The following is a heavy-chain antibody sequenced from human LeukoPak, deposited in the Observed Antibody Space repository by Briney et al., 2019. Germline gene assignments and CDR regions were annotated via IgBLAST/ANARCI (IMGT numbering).Heavy chain of an antibody. Sequence: APVKVSCKASGYTFSDYYTHWVRQAPGQGLEWMGWINPNSGATNYAQKFQGRVTMTRDTSITTVYMELSRPRSDDTAVYYCARVRRYYDILSKPFDYWGQGTLVTVSS. V-gene: IGHV1-2*02. D-gene: IGHD3-9*01. J-gene: IGHJ4*02. CDR2: INPNSGAT. CDR3: ARVRRYYDILSKPFDY. CDR1: GYTFSDYY.